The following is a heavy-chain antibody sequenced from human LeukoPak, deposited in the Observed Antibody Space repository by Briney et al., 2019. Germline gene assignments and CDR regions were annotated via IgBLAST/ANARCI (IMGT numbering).Heavy chain of an antibody. D-gene: IGHD2-2*01. CDR3: ARAISAAIDAFYI. CDR1: GFTFSSYS. J-gene: IGHJ3*02. Sequence: GGSLRLSCAASGFTFSSYSMNWVRQAPGKGLEWVSYISSSSSTIYYADSVKGRFTISRDNAKNSLYLQMNSLRAEDTAVYYCARAISAAIDAFYIWGQGTMVTISS. CDR2: ISSSSSTI. V-gene: IGHV3-48*01.